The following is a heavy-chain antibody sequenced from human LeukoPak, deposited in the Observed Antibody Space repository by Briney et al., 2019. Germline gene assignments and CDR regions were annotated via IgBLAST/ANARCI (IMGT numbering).Heavy chain of an antibody. CDR2: IFYTGST. J-gene: IGHJ4*02. CDR3: ARHREYYESSGYGTSFDY. V-gene: IGHV4-59*08. CDR1: GGSINGYC. D-gene: IGHD3-22*01. Sequence: SETLSLTCTVSGGSINGYCWSWIRQPPGKGLEWIGHIFYTGSTNYNPPLKRRVTISEDTCKKQFSLKLTSVTAADTAVYFCARHREYYESSGYGTSFDYWGQGTLVTVSS.